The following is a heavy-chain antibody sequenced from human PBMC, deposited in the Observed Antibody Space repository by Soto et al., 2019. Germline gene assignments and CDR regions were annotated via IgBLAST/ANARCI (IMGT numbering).Heavy chain of an antibody. V-gene: IGHV3-30-3*01. CDR1: GFTFSSYA. J-gene: IGHJ4*02. Sequence: GGPLRLSCRASGFTFSSYAMPWVRQAPVKGLEWVAVISYDGSNKYYADSVKGRFTISRDNCKNTLYLQMNSLGGEDTAVYYCARDARGRDGYNFGHWRQGTLVTVS. CDR3: ARDARGRDGYNFGH. D-gene: IGHD5-12*01. CDR2: ISYDGSNK.